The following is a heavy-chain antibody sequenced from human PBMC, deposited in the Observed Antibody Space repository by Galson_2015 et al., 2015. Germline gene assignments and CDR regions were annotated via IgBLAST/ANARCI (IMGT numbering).Heavy chain of an antibody. J-gene: IGHJ2*01. CDR1: GYNFINYW. D-gene: IGHD5-24*01. Sequence: QSGAEVKKPGESLKISCKGSGYNFINYWIGCVRQMPGKGLEWMGIIYPGDSDSKYSPSFQGQVTISVDKSISTAYLQWNSLKASDTASYYCATHPRATPPYWFFDHWGPGPLVTVAS. CDR3: ATHPRATPPYWFFDH. CDR2: IYPGDSDS. V-gene: IGHV5-51*01.